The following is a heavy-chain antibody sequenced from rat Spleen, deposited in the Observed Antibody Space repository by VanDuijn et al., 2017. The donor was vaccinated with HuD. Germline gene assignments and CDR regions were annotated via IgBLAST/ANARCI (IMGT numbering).Heavy chain of an antibody. Sequence: EVQLVESGGGLVQPGRSLKLSCAASGFTFSDYYMAWVRQAPAKGLEWVATISSDGRRNYYRDSVKGRFTISRDIAKSSLYLQMDSLRSEDTATYYCARRGTTVVGYFDYWGQGASVTVSS. J-gene: IGHJ4*01. D-gene: IGHD1-1*01. CDR3: ARRGTTVVGYFDY. CDR2: ISSDGRRN. V-gene: IGHV5-29*01. CDR1: GFTFSDYY.